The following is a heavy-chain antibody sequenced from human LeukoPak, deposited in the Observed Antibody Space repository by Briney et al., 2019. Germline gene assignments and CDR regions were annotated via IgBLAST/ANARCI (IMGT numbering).Heavy chain of an antibody. V-gene: IGHV4-59*08. CDR1: GGSISSYY. J-gene: IGHJ5*02. CDR2: IYYSGST. Sequence: KASETLSLTCTVSGGSISSYYWSWIRQPPGKGLEWIGYIYYSGSTNYNPSLKSRVTISVDTSKNQFSLKLSSVTAADTAVYYCACPDYYDSSGYYHWGQGTLVTVSS. D-gene: IGHD3-22*01. CDR3: ACPDYYDSSGYYH.